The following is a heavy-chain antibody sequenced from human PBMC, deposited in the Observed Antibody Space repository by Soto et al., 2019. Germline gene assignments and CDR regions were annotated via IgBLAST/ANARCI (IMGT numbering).Heavy chain of an antibody. CDR1: GGTFSSYA. CDR3: AEQLAPYYGMDV. J-gene: IGHJ6*02. D-gene: IGHD6-6*01. Sequence: SVKVSCKASGGTFSSYAISWVRQAPGQGLEWMGGIIPIFGTANYAQKFQGRVTITADESTSTAYMELSSLRSEDTAVYYCAEQLAPYYGMDVWGQGTTVTVSS. V-gene: IGHV1-69*13. CDR2: IIPIFGTA.